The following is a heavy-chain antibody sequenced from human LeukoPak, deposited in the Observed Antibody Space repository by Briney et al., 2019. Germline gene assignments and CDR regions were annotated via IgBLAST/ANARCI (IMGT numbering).Heavy chain of an antibody. J-gene: IGHJ4*02. CDR2: IDSRFGTGAV. CDR1: GFAFSEAW. CDR3: TTNWSGLG. D-gene: IGHD3/OR15-3a*01. V-gene: IGHV3-15*04. Sequence: GGSLRLSCATSGFAFSEAWMSWVRQAPGKGLEWVGNIDSRFGTGAVTYAAHVRGRFTISRDDAKNTRYVQMNSLKTEDTAVYYCTTNWSGLGGGQGTLVTVSS.